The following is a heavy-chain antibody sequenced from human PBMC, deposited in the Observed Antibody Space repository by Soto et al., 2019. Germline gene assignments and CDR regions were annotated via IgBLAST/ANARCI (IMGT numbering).Heavy chain of an antibody. D-gene: IGHD6-19*01. J-gene: IGHJ4*02. CDR3: ARSVAVPGAHIDY. Sequence: ASETLSLTCSVSGGSISGSYWSWIRHSPGKGLEWLGYVYYTGSTNYSPSLRSRVSISVDTSKNEFSLRLSSVTAADTAVYFCARSVAVPGAHIDYWGQGTQVTVSS. CDR2: VYYTGST. CDR1: GGSISGSY. V-gene: IGHV4-59*01.